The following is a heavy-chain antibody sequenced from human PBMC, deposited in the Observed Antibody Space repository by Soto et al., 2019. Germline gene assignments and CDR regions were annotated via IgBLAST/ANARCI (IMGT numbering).Heavy chain of an antibody. D-gene: IGHD3-10*01. J-gene: IGHJ1*01. V-gene: IGHV2-5*02. CDR1: GFSLSTSAVV. CDR2: IYGDDDT. CDR3: TRSITMVRAQVLEASPH. Sequence: QITLKESGPTLLKAPQTLTLTFTFSGFSLSTSAVVVGWIRQPPGTALEWLALIYGDDDTRYSPSLTSRLTITKDTSKNQVVLTMTATDPLDTSTYFSTRSITMVRAQVLEASPHWG.